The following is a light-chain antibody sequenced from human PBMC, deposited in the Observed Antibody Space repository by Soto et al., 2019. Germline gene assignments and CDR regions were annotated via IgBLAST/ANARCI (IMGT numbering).Light chain of an antibody. V-gene: IGLV2-14*01. CDR3: SSYTSSSTLV. Sequence: QSVLTQPASVSGSPGQSITISCTGTSSDVGGYNYVSWYQQHPGKAPKLMIYDVSNRPSGVSNRFSGSKSGNTASRTISGLQAEDEADYSCSSYTSSSTLVFGGGTKLTVL. J-gene: IGLJ2*01. CDR2: DVS. CDR1: SSDVGGYNY.